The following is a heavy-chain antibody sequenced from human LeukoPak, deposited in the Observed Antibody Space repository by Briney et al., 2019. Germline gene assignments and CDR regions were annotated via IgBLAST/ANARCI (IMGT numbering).Heavy chain of an antibody. CDR2: IIPIFGTA. CDR1: GYTFTNYG. V-gene: IGHV1-69*13. CDR3: ARGEYSSSPPPLQH. J-gene: IGHJ1*01. D-gene: IGHD6-6*01. Sequence: ASVKVSCKASGYTFTNYGISWVRQAPGQGLEWMGGIIPIFGTANYAQKFQGRVTITADESTSTAYMELSSLRSEDTAVYYCARGEYSSSPPPLQHWGQGTLVTVSS.